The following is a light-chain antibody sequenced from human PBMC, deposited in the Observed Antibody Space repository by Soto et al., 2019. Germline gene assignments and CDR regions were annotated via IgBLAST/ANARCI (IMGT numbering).Light chain of an antibody. CDR2: ATS. Sequence: EIVLTQSPGSLSLSPGERATLSCRASQSVSSTYLAWYQQKPGQAPRLVIYATSSRAAGIPDRFRGSGSGTDFILTISRLEPEDFGVYYCQQYGNSPPYSFGQGTKVDIK. CDR1: QSVSSTY. V-gene: IGKV3-20*01. CDR3: QQYGNSPPYS. J-gene: IGKJ2*03.